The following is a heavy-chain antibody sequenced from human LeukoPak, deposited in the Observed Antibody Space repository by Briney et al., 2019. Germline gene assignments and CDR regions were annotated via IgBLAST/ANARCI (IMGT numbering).Heavy chain of an antibody. V-gene: IGHV1-2*02. Sequence: GASVKVSCKASGYTFTGYHIHWVRQAPGQGLEWMGWINPNSGGTNYAQKFQGRVTMTRDTSISTAYIELNSLRSDDTAVYYCARGYCTGGSCSGAWFDPWGQGTLVTAAS. CDR1: GYTFTGYH. J-gene: IGHJ5*02. CDR2: INPNSGGT. D-gene: IGHD2-15*01. CDR3: ARGYCTGGSCSGAWFDP.